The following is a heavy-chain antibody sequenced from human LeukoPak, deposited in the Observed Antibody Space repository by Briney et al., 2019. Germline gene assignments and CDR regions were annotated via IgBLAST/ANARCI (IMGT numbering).Heavy chain of an antibody. CDR1: GYTFTGYY. V-gene: IGHV1-46*01. CDR3: ARGQYYYDSSGLAGNNWFDP. Sequence: ASVKVSCKASGYTFTGYYIHWVRQAPGQGLEWMGIINPSGGSTSYAQKFQGRVTITADESTSTAYMELSSLRSEDTAVYYCARGQYYYDSSGLAGNNWFDPWGQGTLVTVSS. CDR2: INPSGGST. J-gene: IGHJ5*02. D-gene: IGHD3-22*01.